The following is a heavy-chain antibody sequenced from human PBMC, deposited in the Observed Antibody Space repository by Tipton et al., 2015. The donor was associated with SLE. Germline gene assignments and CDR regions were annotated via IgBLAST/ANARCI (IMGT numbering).Heavy chain of an antibody. CDR2: VHFSGST. Sequence: TLSLTCTVPGGSISGHYWSWIRQSSGRGLEWLGFVHFSGSTNYNPSLKSRVTISLDTSKNQFFLKLNSVTAADTAVYYCARDSDFYGGSGRYFDQWGQGTLVYVSS. D-gene: IGHD3-22*01. CDR3: ARDSDFYGGSGRYFDQ. CDR1: GGSISGHY. J-gene: IGHJ4*02. V-gene: IGHV4-59*11.